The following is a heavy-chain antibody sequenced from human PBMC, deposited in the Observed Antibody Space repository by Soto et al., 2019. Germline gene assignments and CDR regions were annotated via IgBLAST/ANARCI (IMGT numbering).Heavy chain of an antibody. Sequence: EVQLVESGGGLVKPGGSLRLSCAASGFTFSSYSMNWVRQAPGKGLEWVSSISSSSSYIYYADSVKGRFTISRDNAKNSLYLQMNSLRAEDTAVYYCARDPARHANDDLPGDYYYYYMAVWGKGTTVTVSS. CDR1: GFTFSSYS. J-gene: IGHJ6*03. V-gene: IGHV3-21*01. D-gene: IGHD1-1*01. CDR3: ARDPARHANDDLPGDYYYYYMAV. CDR2: ISSSSSYI.